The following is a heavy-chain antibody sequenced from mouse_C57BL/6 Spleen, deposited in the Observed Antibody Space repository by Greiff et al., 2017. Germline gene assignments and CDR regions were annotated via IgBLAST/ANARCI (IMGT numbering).Heavy chain of an antibody. J-gene: IGHJ2*01. Sequence: DVHLVESGPGLVKPSQSLSLTCSVTGYSITSGYYWNWIRQFPGNKLEWMGYISYDGSNNYNPSLKNRISITRDTSKNQFFLKLNSVTTEDTATYYCAREEKTVVDYFDYWGQGTTLTVSS. CDR2: ISYDGSN. V-gene: IGHV3-6*01. D-gene: IGHD1-1*01. CDR1: GYSITSGYY. CDR3: AREEKTVVDYFDY.